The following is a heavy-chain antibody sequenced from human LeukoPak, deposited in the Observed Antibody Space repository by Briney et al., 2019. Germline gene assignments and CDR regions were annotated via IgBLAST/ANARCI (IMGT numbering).Heavy chain of an antibody. CDR3: ARDRFDNSFDY. CDR1: GFTFSNYN. Sequence: PGGSLRLSCAASGFTFSNYNMNWVRQAPGKELEWVSSISRSRTYIYYADSVKGRFTISRDNAKNSLYLQMNSLRAEDTAVYYCARDRFDNSFDYWGQGTLVTVSS. J-gene: IGHJ4*02. D-gene: IGHD2/OR15-2a*01. V-gene: IGHV3-21*01. CDR2: ISRSRTYI.